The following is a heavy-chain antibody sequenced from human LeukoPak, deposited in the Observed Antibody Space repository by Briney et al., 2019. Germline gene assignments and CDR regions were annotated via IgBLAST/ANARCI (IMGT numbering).Heavy chain of an antibody. CDR3: AKSGYNRFDF. V-gene: IGHV3-23*01. D-gene: IGHD5-24*01. Sequence: GGSLRLSCAASGFTFSSYSMSWVRQAPGKGPEWVSNISGSGSGGSTYYADSVKGRFTISRDNSKNTLYLQMNSLRAEDTAVYYCAKSGYNRFDFWGQGTLVTVSS. CDR2: ISGSGSGGST. CDR1: GFTFSSYS. J-gene: IGHJ4*02.